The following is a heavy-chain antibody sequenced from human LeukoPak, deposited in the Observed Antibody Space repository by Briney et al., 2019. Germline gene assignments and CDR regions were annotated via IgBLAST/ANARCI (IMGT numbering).Heavy chain of an antibody. CDR2: ISYDGSNK. V-gene: IGHV3-30-3*01. J-gene: IGHJ3*02. CDR3: ASPFPGEWLQFSSADDTFDI. Sequence: GGSLRLSCAASGFIFSSYAMHWVRQAPGKGLEWVAVISYDGSNKYYADSVKGRFTISRDNSKSTLYLQMNSLRSEDTAIYYCASPFPGEWLQFSSADDTFDIWGRGTMVTVSS. CDR1: GFIFSSYA. D-gene: IGHD5-24*01.